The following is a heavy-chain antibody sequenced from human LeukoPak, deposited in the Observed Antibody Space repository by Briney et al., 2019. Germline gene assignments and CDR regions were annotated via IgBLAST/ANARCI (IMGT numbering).Heavy chain of an antibody. J-gene: IGHJ4*02. Sequence: PSETLSLTCAVYGGSFSGYYWSWIRQPPGKGLEWIGEINYSGSTYYNPSLKSRVTISVDTSKNQFSLKLSSVTAADTAVYYCASLVVCTGGVCYIFDYWGQGTLVTVSS. D-gene: IGHD2-8*02. CDR2: INYSGST. CDR3: ASLVVCTGGVCYIFDY. CDR1: GGSFSGYY. V-gene: IGHV4-34*01.